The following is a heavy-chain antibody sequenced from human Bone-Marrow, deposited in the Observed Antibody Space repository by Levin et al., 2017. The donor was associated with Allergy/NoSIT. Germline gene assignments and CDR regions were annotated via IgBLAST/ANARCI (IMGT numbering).Heavy chain of an antibody. CDR1: GGSFSGYY. V-gene: IGHV4-34*01. J-gene: IGHJ4*02. CDR3: ARGKGVATHRTPVFDY. CDR2: INHSGST. D-gene: IGHD5-12*01. Sequence: PSETLSLTCAVYGGSFSGYYWSWIRQPPGKGLEWIGEINHSGSTNYNPSLKSRVTISVDTSKNQFSLKLSSVTAADTAVYYCARGKGVATHRTPVFDYWGQGTLVTVSS.